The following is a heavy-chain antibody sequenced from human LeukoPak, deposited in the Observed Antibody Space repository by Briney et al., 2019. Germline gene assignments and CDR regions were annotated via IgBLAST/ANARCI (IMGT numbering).Heavy chain of an antibody. CDR1: GYLFTAYW. CDR2: IYPDDSDT. CDR3: ARLHDFRSGSFWMDV. D-gene: IGHD3-3*01. J-gene: IGHJ6*04. V-gene: IGHV5-51*01. Sequence: GESLQISCKGSGYLFTAYWIGWVRQMPGKGLEWMGIIYPDDSDTRYSPSFQGQVTISVDKSINTAYLQWSSLKASDTAMYYCARLHDFRSGSFWMDVWGKGTTVTVSS.